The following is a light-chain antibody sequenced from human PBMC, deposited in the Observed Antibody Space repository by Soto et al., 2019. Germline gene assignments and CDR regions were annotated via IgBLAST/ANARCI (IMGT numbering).Light chain of an antibody. J-gene: IGKJ1*01. V-gene: IGKV3-11*01. CDR3: HQRSNWPRP. CDR2: DAS. CDR1: PGVSSF. Sequence: ENMLTQSPATLSLSPGERATLSCRASPGVSSFLAWYQQKPGQAPRLLIYDASNRTTGIPARFSSSGSGTEYTLTINSLENEDFAVYYCHQRSNWPRPFGQGTKLEIK.